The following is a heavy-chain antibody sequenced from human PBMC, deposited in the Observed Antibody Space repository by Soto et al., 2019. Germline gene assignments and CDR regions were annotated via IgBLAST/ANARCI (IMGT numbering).Heavy chain of an antibody. CDR2: ISTHNGST. D-gene: IGHD3-10*01. V-gene: IGHV1-18*01. CDR3: ARGWFGELRSYYYYYMDV. Sequence: GASVKVSCKASGYTFTSYGISWVRQAPGQGLEWMGWISTHNGSTNYAQKFQGRVTMTTDTSTGTGYMELRSLRSDDTAVYYCARGWFGELRSYYYYYMDVWGKGTTVTVSS. CDR1: GYTFTSYG. J-gene: IGHJ6*03.